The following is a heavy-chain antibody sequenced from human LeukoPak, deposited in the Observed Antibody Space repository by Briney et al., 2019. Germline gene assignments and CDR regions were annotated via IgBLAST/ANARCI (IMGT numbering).Heavy chain of an antibody. J-gene: IGHJ4*02. D-gene: IGHD5-24*01. Sequence: PGGSLRLSCAASGFTFSSYCMSWVRQAPGKGLEWVANIKQDGSEKYYVDSVKGRFAMSRDNSKNTLYLQMNSLRAEDTGVYYCARVTGGYNLVDYWGQGTLVTVSS. CDR3: ARVTGGYNLVDY. CDR1: GFTFSSYC. CDR2: IKQDGSEK. V-gene: IGHV3-7*01.